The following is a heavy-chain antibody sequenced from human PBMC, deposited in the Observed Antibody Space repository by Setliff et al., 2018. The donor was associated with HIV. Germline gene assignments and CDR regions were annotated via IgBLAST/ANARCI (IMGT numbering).Heavy chain of an antibody. D-gene: IGHD5-18*01. CDR3: AKRPGYGYPFHI. CDR2: INHSGNT. J-gene: IGHJ3*02. V-gene: IGHV4-34*01. Sequence: PSETLSLTCAVYGGSLSGYYWNWIRQPPGKGLEWIGEINHSGNTNYNPSLKSRVTMSIDTSKNQFSLKLTSVAAADTAVYYCAKRPGYGYPFHIWGQGTMVTVSS. CDR1: GGSLSGYY.